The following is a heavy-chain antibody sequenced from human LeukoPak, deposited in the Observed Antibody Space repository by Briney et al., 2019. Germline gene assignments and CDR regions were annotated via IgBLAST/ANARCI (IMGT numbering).Heavy chain of an antibody. CDR3: AKDLGISGWHLDY. D-gene: IGHD6-19*01. J-gene: IGHJ4*02. CDR2: ISRGGSNT. V-gene: IGHV3-23*01. CDR1: GFPFSNYA. Sequence: GRSLRLSCAASGFPFSNYAMTWVRQAPGKGMEGVSGISRGGSNTYYADSVKGRFTISRDNSKNTLYLQMNSLRAEDTAVYYCAKDLGISGWHLDYWGQGTMVTVSS.